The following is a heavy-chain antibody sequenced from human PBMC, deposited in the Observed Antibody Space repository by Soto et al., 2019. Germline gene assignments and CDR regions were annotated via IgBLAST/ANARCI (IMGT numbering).Heavy chain of an antibody. CDR1: GFTFSSYW. Sequence: GGSLKLSCAASGFTFSSYWMSWVRKAPGKGLEWVANIKQDGSEKYYVDSVKGRFTISRDNAKNSLYLQMNSLRAEDTAVYYCARQPLIRGVSFDYWGQGTLVTVSS. CDR2: IKQDGSEK. V-gene: IGHV3-7*01. D-gene: IGHD3-10*01. J-gene: IGHJ4*02. CDR3: ARQPLIRGVSFDY.